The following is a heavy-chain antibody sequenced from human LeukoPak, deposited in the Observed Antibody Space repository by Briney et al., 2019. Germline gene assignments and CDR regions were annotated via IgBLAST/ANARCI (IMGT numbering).Heavy chain of an antibody. Sequence: GASVKVSCKASGYTFTSYDINWVRQATGQGLEWMGWMNPNSGNTGYAQKFQGRVTITRNTSISTAYMELSSLRSEDTAVYYCARRGTSQQNWFDPWGQGTLVTVSS. CDR1: GYTFTSYD. V-gene: IGHV1-8*03. CDR2: MNPNSGNT. D-gene: IGHD1-1*01. CDR3: ARRGTSQQNWFDP. J-gene: IGHJ5*02.